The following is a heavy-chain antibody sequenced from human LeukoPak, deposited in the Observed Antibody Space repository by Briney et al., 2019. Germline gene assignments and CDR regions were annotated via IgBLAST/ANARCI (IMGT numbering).Heavy chain of an antibody. J-gene: IGHJ4*02. CDR1: VFTFADAW. D-gene: IGHD2-15*01. V-gene: IGHV3-15*01. CDR2: IKSKSDGGAA. CDR3: TTDGGGGAYTPFDY. Sequence: GGSLRLSCAASVFTFADAWMSWVRQVPGKDLECIARIKSKSDGGAADYAAPVKDRFIFSRDDSKDTLYLQMDSLKTEDSAVYFCTTDGGGGAYTPFDYWGQGTLVTVSS.